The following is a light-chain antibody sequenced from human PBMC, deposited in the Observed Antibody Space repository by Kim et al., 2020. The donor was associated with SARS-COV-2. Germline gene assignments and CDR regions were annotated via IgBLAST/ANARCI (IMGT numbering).Light chain of an antibody. CDR2: DVS. CDR1: SSDVGGYNY. V-gene: IGLV2-14*04. CDR3: SSYTSSNTLV. Sequence: GQSITISCTGTSSDVGGYNYVSWYQQHPGKAPQLMIYDVSKRPSGVSNRFSGSKSGNTASLTISGLQAEDEADYYCSSYTSSNTLVFGGGTQLTVL. J-gene: IGLJ3*02.